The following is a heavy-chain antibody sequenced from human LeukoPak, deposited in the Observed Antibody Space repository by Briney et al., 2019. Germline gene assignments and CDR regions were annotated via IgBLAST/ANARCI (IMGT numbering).Heavy chain of an antibody. D-gene: IGHD6-13*01. CDR3: ASRAPGIAAAGYYFDY. Sequence: SETLSLTCAVYGGSFSGYYWSWIRQPPGKGLEWIGEINHSGSTNYNPSLKSRVTISVDTSKNQFSLKLSSVTAADTAVYYYASRAPGIAAAGYYFDYWGQGTLVTVSS. J-gene: IGHJ4*02. CDR2: INHSGST. V-gene: IGHV4-34*01. CDR1: GGSFSGYY.